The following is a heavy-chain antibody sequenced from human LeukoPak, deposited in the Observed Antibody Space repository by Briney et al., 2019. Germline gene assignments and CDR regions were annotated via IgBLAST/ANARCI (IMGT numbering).Heavy chain of an antibody. CDR1: GGSVSSNNAA. D-gene: IGHD6-19*01. V-gene: IGHV6-1*01. CDR2: TYYRSKWYN. J-gene: IGHJ4*02. Sequence: SQTLSLTCGISGGSVSSNNAAWNWVRQSPSRGLEWLGRTYYRSKWYNDYADSVKSRISINADTSENQFSLQMNSVTLEDTAVYYCSRAGSGGRSFDYWGQGTPVTVSS. CDR3: SRAGSGGRSFDY.